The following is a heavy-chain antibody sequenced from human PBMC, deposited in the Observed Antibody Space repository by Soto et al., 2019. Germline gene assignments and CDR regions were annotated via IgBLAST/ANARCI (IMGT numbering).Heavy chain of an antibody. CDR1: GFTFSNAW. D-gene: IGHD6-13*01. J-gene: IGHJ6*02. Sequence: EVQLVESGGGLVKPGGSLRLSCAASGFTFSNAWMNWVRQAPVKGLEWVGRIKSKTDGGTTDYAAPVKGRFTISRDDSKNTLYLQMNSLKTEDTAVYYCTTDPQQLVTTYYYYGMDVWCQGTTVTVSS. V-gene: IGHV3-15*07. CDR3: TTDPQQLVTTYYYYGMDV. CDR2: IKSKTDGGTT.